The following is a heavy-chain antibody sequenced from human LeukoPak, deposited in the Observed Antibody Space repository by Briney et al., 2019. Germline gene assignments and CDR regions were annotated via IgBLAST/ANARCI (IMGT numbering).Heavy chain of an antibody. V-gene: IGHV3-33*01. J-gene: IGHJ4*02. CDR1: GFTFSSYG. CDR3: ARGFPIDY. Sequence: GGSLRLSCAASGFTFSSYGMHWVRQAPGKGLEWVAVIWYDGSNKYYADSVKGRFTISRNNAKNSLYLQMNSLRAEDTAVYYCARGFPIDYWGQGTLVTVSS. D-gene: IGHD2-2*02. CDR2: IWYDGSNK.